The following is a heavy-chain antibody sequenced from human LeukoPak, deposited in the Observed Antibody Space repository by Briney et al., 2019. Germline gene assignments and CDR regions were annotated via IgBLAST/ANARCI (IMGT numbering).Heavy chain of an antibody. D-gene: IGHD2-15*01. V-gene: IGHV4-30-2*01. Sequence: PSQTLSLTCAVSGGSISSGGYSWSWIRQPPGKGLEWIGYIYHSGSTYYNPPLKSRVTISVDRSKNQFSLKLSSVTAADTAVYYCARGVVAANAFDIWGQGTMVTVSS. CDR1: GGSISSGGYS. CDR3: ARGVVAANAFDI. CDR2: IYHSGST. J-gene: IGHJ3*02.